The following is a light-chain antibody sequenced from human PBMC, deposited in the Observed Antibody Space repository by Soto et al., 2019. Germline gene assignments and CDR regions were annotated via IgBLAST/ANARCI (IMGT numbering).Light chain of an antibody. CDR3: QQYGSSPLT. J-gene: IGKJ4*01. Sequence: EIVLTQSPGTLSFSPREKATLPCRASQSVSSSYLAWYQQKPGQAPRLLIYGASSRATGIPDRFSGSGSGTDFTLTISRLEPEDFAVYYCQQYGSSPLTFGGGTKVDIK. CDR1: QSVSSSY. V-gene: IGKV3-20*01. CDR2: GAS.